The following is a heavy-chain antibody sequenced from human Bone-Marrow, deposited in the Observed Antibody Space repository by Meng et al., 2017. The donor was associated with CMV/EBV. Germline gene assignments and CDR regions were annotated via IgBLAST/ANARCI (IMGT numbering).Heavy chain of an antibody. CDR2: ISGSGGST. V-gene: IGHV3-23*01. CDR1: GFTFSSYA. Sequence: GESLKISCAASGFTFSSYAMSWVRQAPGKGLEWVSAISGSGGSTYYADSVKGRFTISRDNSKNTLYLQMNSLRAEDTAVYYCAKDADLAAAGTSHGYFDYWGQGTLVTASS. D-gene: IGHD6-13*01. CDR3: AKDADLAAAGTSHGYFDY. J-gene: IGHJ4*02.